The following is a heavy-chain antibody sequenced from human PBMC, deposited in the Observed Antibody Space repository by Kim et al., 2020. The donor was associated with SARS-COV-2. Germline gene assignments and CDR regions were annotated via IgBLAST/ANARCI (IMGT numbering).Heavy chain of an antibody. V-gene: IGHV5-10-1*01. CDR3: ARHDYYDSSGYSNFDY. Sequence: SFQGHVTISADKSISTAYLQWSSLKASDTAMYYCARHDYYDSSGYSNFDYWGQGTLVTVSS. D-gene: IGHD3-22*01. J-gene: IGHJ4*02.